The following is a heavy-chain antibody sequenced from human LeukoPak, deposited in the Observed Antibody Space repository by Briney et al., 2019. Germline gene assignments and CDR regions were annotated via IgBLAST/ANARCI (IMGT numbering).Heavy chain of an antibody. J-gene: IGHJ5*02. Sequence: APVKPCCKASGYSFTSYYMQWLRQAPGQGLEWMGIIDPSGGSTGYAPKFQGRGIMTRDTSTSTVYMDLSSLRSEDTAVYYCARDSSGSYDHWGQGALVTVYS. CDR2: IDPSGGST. D-gene: IGHD1-26*01. V-gene: IGHV1-46*01. CDR1: GYSFTSYY. CDR3: ARDSSGSYDH.